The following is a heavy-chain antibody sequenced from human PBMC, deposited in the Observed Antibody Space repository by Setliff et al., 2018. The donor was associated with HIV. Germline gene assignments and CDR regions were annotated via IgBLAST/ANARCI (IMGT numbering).Heavy chain of an antibody. J-gene: IGHJ4*02. CDR2: INPKTGAT. V-gene: IGHV1-2*02. D-gene: IGHD3-16*01. CDR1: GYTFSDYF. CDR3: ARAPYSNIMYYFDY. Sequence: ASVKVSCKTSGYTFSDYFGHWVRQAPGQGLEWMGWINPKTGATHYTQVRDRIAMTTDTSLTTAYMELSRLRSDDAAVYYCARAPYSNIMYYFDYWGRGTLVTVSS.